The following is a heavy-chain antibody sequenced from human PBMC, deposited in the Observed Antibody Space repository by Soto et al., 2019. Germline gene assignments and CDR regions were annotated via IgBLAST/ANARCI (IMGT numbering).Heavy chain of an antibody. J-gene: IGHJ5*02. D-gene: IGHD3-10*01. CDR2: INTYNGNT. Sequence: ASVKVSCKASGYTFTNYGISWVRQAPGQGLEWMGWINTYNGNTNHAQKLQGRVTMTTDTSTSTAYMELRSLRSDDTAVYYCARGVGSGTYYNQYNSFDPWGPGTLVTLAS. V-gene: IGHV1-18*01. CDR3: ARGVGSGTYYNQYNSFDP. CDR1: GYTFTNYG.